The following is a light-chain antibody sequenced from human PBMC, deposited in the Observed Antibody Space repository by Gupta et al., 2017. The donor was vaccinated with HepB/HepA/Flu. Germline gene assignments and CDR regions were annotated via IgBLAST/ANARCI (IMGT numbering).Light chain of an antibody. CDR2: EGS. Sequence: EIVMTQTPLSLSITPGEQASMSCRSSQSRLHSDGYTYLYWFLQKTRPATTLLIYEGSNRGYGVPDRFSGSGCGTDFTLKISRGEAEDFGVYYCIQKQQSPCTFGQGTKVEIK. CDR3: IQKQQSPCT. CDR1: QSRLHSDGYTY. V-gene: IGKV2D-26*03. J-gene: IGKJ2*02.